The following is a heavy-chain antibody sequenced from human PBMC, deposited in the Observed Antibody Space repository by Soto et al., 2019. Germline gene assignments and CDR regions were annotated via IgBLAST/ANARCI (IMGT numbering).Heavy chain of an antibody. CDR2: ISYDGSNK. V-gene: IGHV3-30-3*01. CDR1: GFTFSSYA. J-gene: IGHJ4*02. Sequence: QVQLVESGGGVVQPGRSLRLSCAASGFTFSSYAMHWVRQAPGKGLEWVAVISYDGSNKYYADSVKGRFTISRDNSKNTLYLQMNSLGAEDTAGYYCAREWAAAGDYWGQGTLVTVSS. D-gene: IGHD1-26*01. CDR3: AREWAAAGDY.